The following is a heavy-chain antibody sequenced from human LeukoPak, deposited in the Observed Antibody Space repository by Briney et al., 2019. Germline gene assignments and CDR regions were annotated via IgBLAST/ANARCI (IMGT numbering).Heavy chain of an antibody. Sequence: GGSLRLSCAASGFTFSGYTMNWVRQAPGKGLDWVSSISSSSNYIYYADSVKGRFTISRDNAKNSLYLQMNSLRAEDTAVYYCARDVYILWGQGTLVTVSS. D-gene: IGHD2-8*01. CDR2: ISSSSNYI. V-gene: IGHV3-21*01. J-gene: IGHJ4*02. CDR3: ARDVYIL. CDR1: GFTFSGYT.